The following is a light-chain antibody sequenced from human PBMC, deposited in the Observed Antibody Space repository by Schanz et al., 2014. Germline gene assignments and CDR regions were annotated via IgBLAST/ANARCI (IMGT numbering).Light chain of an antibody. V-gene: IGKV1-39*01. CDR2: AAS. J-gene: IGKJ1*01. CDR1: QSIRSN. CDR3: QQTYSTLTWT. Sequence: DIQMTQSPSSLSGSVGDRVTLTCRASQSIRSNLNWYQQKPGKAPKLLISAASSLQSGVPSRFRGSGSGTHFTLTISSLQPDDFATYYCQQTYSTLTWTFGQGTKVTLK.